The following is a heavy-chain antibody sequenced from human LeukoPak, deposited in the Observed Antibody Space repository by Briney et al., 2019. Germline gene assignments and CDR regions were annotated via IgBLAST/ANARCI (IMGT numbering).Heavy chain of an antibody. CDR3: ARLHLAVALGTLDI. D-gene: IGHD6-19*01. CDR2: IFYSGTT. V-gene: IGHV4-59*08. Sequence: SETLSLTCSVSGGSISGYYWSWIRQPPGKGLEWIGHIFYSGTTNQNPSLKSRVAISVDTSKNQFSLRLNSVTAADTAIYYCARLHLAVALGTLDIWGQGTMVTVSS. J-gene: IGHJ3*02. CDR1: GGSISGYY.